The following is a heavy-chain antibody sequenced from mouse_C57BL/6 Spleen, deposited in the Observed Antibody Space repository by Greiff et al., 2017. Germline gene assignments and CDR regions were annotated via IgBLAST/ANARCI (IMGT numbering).Heavy chain of an antibody. Sequence: VQLQQSGAELVKPGASVKISCKASGYAFSSYWMNWVKQRPGKGLEWIGQIYPGDGDTNYNGKFKGKATLTADKSSSTAYMQLSSLTSEDSAVYFCARNSLGYPYWYFDVWGTGTTVTVSS. CDR1: GYAFSSYW. V-gene: IGHV1-80*01. CDR2: IYPGDGDT. CDR3: ARNSLGYPYWYFDV. J-gene: IGHJ1*03. D-gene: IGHD2-2*01.